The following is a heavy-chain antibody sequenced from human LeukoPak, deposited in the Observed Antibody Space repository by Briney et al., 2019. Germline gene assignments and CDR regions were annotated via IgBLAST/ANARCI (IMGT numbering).Heavy chain of an antibody. CDR3: ARQILSYDVVNQLRTYHFDN. CDR1: GGSISSSHYY. Sequence: SETLSLTCTVSGGSISSSHYYWVWVRQAPGKGLEWIGSIYYSGSTYYNPSLKSRVTLSVDTSKNQFSLKLSSVTAAETAVYYCARQILSYDVVNQLRTYHFDNWGRGTLVTVSS. D-gene: IGHD3-16*01. J-gene: IGHJ4*02. V-gene: IGHV4-39*01. CDR2: IYYSGST.